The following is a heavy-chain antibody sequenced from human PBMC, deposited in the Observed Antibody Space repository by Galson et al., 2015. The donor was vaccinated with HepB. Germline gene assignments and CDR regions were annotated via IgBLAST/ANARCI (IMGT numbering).Heavy chain of an antibody. CDR1: GYTFTRYG. CDR2: ISAYNGNT. Sequence: SVKVSCKASGYTFTRYGISWVRQAPGQGLEWMGWISAYNGNTNYAQKLQGRVTMTTDTSTSTAYMELRSLRSDDTAVYYCAISGSYGIDAPFDPWGQGTPVTVSS. J-gene: IGHJ5*02. D-gene: IGHD1-26*01. CDR3: AISGSYGIDAPFDP. V-gene: IGHV1-18*04.